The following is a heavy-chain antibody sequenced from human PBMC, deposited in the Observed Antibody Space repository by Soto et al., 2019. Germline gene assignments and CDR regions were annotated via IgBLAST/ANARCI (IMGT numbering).Heavy chain of an antibody. CDR1: GYTFTSYA. CDR2: INAGNGNT. J-gene: IGHJ4*02. V-gene: IGHV1-3*01. D-gene: IGHD5-12*01. CDR3: ARESRDGYNLYYFDY. Sequence: VASVKVSCKASGYTFTSYAMHWVRQAPGQRLEWMGWINAGNGNTKYSQKFQGRVTITRDTSASTAYMELSSLRSEDTAVYYCARESRDGYNLYYFDYWGQGTLVTVSS.